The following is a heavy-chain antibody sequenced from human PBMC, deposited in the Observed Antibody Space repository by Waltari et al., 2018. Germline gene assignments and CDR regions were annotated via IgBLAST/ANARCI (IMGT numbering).Heavy chain of an antibody. V-gene: IGHV4-61*02. CDR1: GGSISSGSYY. Sequence: QVQLQESGPGLVKPSQTLSLTCNVSGGSISSGSYYWSWIRQPAGKGLEWIGRIYTSGSTNYNPSLKSRVTISVDTSKNQFSLKLSSVTAADTAVYYCARDQRLVHTRITIFGVVGYFDYWGQGTLVTVSS. CDR2: IYTSGST. J-gene: IGHJ4*02. CDR3: ARDQRLVHTRITIFGVVGYFDY. D-gene: IGHD3-3*01.